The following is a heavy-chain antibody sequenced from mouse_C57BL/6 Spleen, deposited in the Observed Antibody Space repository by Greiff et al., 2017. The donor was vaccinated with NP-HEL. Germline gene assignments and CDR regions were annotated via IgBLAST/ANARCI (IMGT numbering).Heavy chain of an antibody. Sequence: EVMLVESGRGLVKPGGSLKLSCAASGFTFSDYGMHWVRQAPEKGLEWVAYISSGSSTIYYADTVKGRFTISRDNAKNTLFLQMTSLRSEDTAMYYCARDYDYDYYAMDYWGQGTSVTVSS. V-gene: IGHV5-17*01. CDR3: ARDYDYDYYAMDY. J-gene: IGHJ4*01. D-gene: IGHD2-4*01. CDR2: ISSGSSTI. CDR1: GFTFSDYG.